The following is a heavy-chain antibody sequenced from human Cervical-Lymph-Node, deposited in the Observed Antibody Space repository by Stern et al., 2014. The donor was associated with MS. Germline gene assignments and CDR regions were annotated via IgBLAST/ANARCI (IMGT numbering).Heavy chain of an antibody. D-gene: IGHD1-14*01. CDR1: EYNFNTHW. J-gene: IGHJ5*02. V-gene: IGHV5-51*03. CDR2: IYPGNSDT. CDR3: ARHGGPNWNHEAHNWFDP. Sequence: EVQLVESGAEVKNPGESLKISCKGSEYNFNTHWIAWVRQMPGKGLEWLGNIYPGNSDTRYNPSLQGQVSISADKSIATAYLHFSSLKASDSAMYFCARHGGPNWNHEAHNWFDPWGQGTLVTVSS.